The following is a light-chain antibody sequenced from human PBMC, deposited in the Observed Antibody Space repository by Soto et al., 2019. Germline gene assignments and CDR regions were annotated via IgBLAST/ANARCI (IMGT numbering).Light chain of an antibody. CDR2: RAS. CDR1: QSFSSN. J-gene: IGKJ1*01. CDR3: QQYHNLWT. Sequence: EIVMTQSPATLSVSPGERATLSCRASQSFSSNVAWYQQRPCQAPRLLIYRASTRATGIPARFSGSGSGTEFTLTISSLQSEDFAVYYCQQYHNLWTFGQGTKVDIK. V-gene: IGKV3-15*01.